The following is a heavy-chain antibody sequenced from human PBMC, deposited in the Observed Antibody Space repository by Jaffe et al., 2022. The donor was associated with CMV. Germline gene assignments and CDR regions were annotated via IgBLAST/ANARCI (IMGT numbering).Heavy chain of an antibody. CDR2: IYPGDSDT. V-gene: IGHV5-51*01. CDR3: ARLCSSTSCPYYYGMDV. J-gene: IGHJ6*02. D-gene: IGHD2-2*01. Sequence: EVQLVQSGAEVKKPGESLKISCKGSGYSFTSYWIGWVRQMPGKGLEWMGIIYPGDSDTRYSPSFQGQVTISADKSISTAYLQWSSLKASDTAMYYCARLCSSTSCPYYYGMDVWGQGTTVTVSS. CDR1: GYSFTSYW.